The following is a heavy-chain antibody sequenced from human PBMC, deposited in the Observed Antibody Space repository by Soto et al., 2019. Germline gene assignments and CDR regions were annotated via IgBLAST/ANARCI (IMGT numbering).Heavy chain of an antibody. D-gene: IGHD3-22*01. CDR2: INSDGSST. CDR1: GFTFSRYW. J-gene: IGHJ5*01. V-gene: IGHV3-74*01. Sequence: EVQLVESGGGLVQPGGSLRLSCAASGFTFSRYWMHWVRQAPGKGLVWVSRINSDGSSTTYADSVKGRFTISRDNAKNTLYLQMNSLRAEDTAVYYCARVPLGDTSGYYWFDSWGQGTLVTVSS. CDR3: ARVPLGDTSGYYWFDS.